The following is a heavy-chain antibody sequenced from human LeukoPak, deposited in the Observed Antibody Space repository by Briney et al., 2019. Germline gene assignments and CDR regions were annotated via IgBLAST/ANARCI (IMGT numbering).Heavy chain of an antibody. CDR2: ISAYNGNT. CDR3: ARISTVTTSPYYYYYYGIDV. V-gene: IGHV1-18*01. CDR1: GYTFTSYG. J-gene: IGHJ6*02. D-gene: IGHD4-17*01. Sequence: ASVKVSCKASGYTFTSYGISWVRQAPGQGLEWMGWISAYNGNTNYAQKLQGRVTMTTDTSTSTAYMELRSLRSDDTAVYYCARISTVTTSPYYYYYYGIDVWGQGTTVTVSS.